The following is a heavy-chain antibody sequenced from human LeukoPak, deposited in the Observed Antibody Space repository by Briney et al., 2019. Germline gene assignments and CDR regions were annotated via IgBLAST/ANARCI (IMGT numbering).Heavy chain of an antibody. D-gene: IGHD6-6*01. CDR3: AREGLAGGIAARRYYYMDV. J-gene: IGHJ6*03. V-gene: IGHV3-53*01. Sequence: PGRSLRLSCAASGFTVSSNYMSWVRQAPGKGLEWVSVIYSGGSTYYADSVKGRFTISRDNSKNTLYLQMNSLRAEDTAVYYCAREGLAGGIAARRYYYMDVWGKGTTVTDSS. CDR2: IYSGGST. CDR1: GFTVSSNY.